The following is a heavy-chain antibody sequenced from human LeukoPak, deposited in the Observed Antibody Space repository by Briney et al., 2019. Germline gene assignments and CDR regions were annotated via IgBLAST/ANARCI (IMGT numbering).Heavy chain of an antibody. Sequence: GGSLRLSCAASGFTFSSYSMNWVRQAPGKGLEWVSYISSSSSTIYYADSVKGRFTISRDNAKNSLYLQMNSLRAEDTAVYYCARDLDIVVVPAAIPVHDYYDFWSGYYGQDYWGQGTLVTVSS. CDR1: GFTFSSYS. V-gene: IGHV3-48*01. D-gene: IGHD2-2*02. J-gene: IGHJ4*02. CDR2: ISSSSSTI. CDR3: ARDLDIVVVPAAIPVHDYYDFWSGYYGQDY.